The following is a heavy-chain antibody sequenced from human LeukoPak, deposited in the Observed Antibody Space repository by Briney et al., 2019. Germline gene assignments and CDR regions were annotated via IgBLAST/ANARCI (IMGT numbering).Heavy chain of an antibody. Sequence: SETLSLTCTVSGGSISSSSYYWGWIRQPPGKGLEWIGSIYYSGSTYYNPSLKSRVTMSVDTSKNQFSLNLSSVTAADTAVYFCARDEDYYDSGSSHIIFDYWGQGTLVTVSS. J-gene: IGHJ4*02. CDR3: ARDEDYYDSGSSHIIFDY. V-gene: IGHV4-39*07. CDR1: GGSISSSSYY. D-gene: IGHD3-10*01. CDR2: IYYSGST.